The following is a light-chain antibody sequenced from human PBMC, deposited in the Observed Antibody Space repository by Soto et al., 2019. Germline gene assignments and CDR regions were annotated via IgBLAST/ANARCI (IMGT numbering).Light chain of an antibody. V-gene: IGKV3-20*01. CDR1: QSVSNSY. CDR3: QQYGSSPWT. CDR2: GAS. J-gene: IGKJ1*01. Sequence: EIVLTQSPGTLSLYPGERATLSCLASQSVSNSYLAWYQQKPGQAPRPLISGASRRATGVPDRFSGSGSGTDFTLTISRLEPEDFAVYYCQQYGSSPWTFGQGTKVDIK.